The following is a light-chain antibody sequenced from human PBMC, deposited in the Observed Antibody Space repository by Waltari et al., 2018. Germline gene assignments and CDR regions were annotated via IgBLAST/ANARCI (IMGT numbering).Light chain of an antibody. CDR3: QQIST. CDR2: AAS. CDR1: QSISIY. V-gene: IGKV1-39*01. J-gene: IGKJ3*01. Sequence: DIQMTQSPSSLSATGGDIVTITCRASQSISIYLNWYQQKPGKAPKLLTYAASSLQSGVPSSFSGSGSGTDFTLTISSLPPEYFATYYCQQISTFGPGTTVDLK.